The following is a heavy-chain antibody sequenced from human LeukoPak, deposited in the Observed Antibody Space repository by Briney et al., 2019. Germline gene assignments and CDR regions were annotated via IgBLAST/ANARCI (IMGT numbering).Heavy chain of an antibody. CDR1: GFTFSSYG. CDR2: ISYDGSNK. D-gene: IGHD3-10*01. CDR3: ARDKNYYGSGSPSLDAFDI. J-gene: IGHJ3*02. Sequence: GGSLRLSCAASGFTFSSYGMHWVRQAPGKGLEWVAVISYDGSNKYYADSVKGRFTISKDSSKNTLYLHMNSLRAEDTAVYYCARDKNYYGSGSPSLDAFDIWGQGTMVTVSS. V-gene: IGHV3-30*03.